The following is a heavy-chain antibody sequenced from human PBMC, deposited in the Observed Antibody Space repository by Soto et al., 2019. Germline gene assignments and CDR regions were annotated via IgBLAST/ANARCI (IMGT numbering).Heavy chain of an antibody. D-gene: IGHD3-10*01. V-gene: IGHV4-59*01. J-gene: IGHJ6*01. CDR1: GGSISSYY. CDR2: IYYSGIT. CDR3: SRYYSNYYYGIDF. Sequence: SETLSLTCTVSGGSISSYYWSWIRQPPGKGLEWIGYIYYSGITNYNPSLKSRVTISVDTSKNQFSLKLSSVTAADTAVYYCSRYYSNYYYGIDFWGQGTTVTVSS.